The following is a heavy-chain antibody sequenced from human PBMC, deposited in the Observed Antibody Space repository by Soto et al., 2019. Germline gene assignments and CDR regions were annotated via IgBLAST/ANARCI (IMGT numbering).Heavy chain of an antibody. D-gene: IGHD3-10*01. CDR2: ISWNSGSI. J-gene: IGHJ6*02. Sequence: EVQLVESGGGLVQPGRSLRLSCAASGFTFDDYAMHWVRQAPGKGLEWVSGISWNSGSIGYADSVKGRFTISRDNAKNSLYLQMNSLRAEDTALYYCAKSSTYGSGVSYGMDVWGQGTTVTVSS. V-gene: IGHV3-9*01. CDR1: GFTFDDYA. CDR3: AKSSTYGSGVSYGMDV.